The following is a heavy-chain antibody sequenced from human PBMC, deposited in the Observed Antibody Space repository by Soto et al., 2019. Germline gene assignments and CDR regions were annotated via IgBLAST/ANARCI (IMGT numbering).Heavy chain of an antibody. CDR3: ASMGYHYGSGSYPLDY. V-gene: IGHV4-39*07. D-gene: IGHD3-10*01. Sequence: PSETLSLTCTVSGGSISSSRCHWGWIRQPPGKGLEWIASIKYSGTTFYNPSLKSRVTISLDTSKNQFSLTLRSVTAADTAVYYCASMGYHYGSGSYPLDYWGQGTLVTVSS. CDR2: IKYSGTT. J-gene: IGHJ4*02. CDR1: GGSISSSRCH.